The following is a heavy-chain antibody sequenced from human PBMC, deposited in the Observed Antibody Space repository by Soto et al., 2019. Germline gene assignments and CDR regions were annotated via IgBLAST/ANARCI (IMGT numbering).Heavy chain of an antibody. CDR1: GYTLTSNY. V-gene: IGHV1-46*01. CDR3: DASLPAAFYYYYMDV. CDR2: INPSGGST. J-gene: IGHJ6*03. D-gene: IGHD2-2*01. Sequence: ASVKVSCKASGYTLTSNYMHWVRQAPGQGLEWMGIINPSGGSTSSAQKFQGRVTMTRDTSTSTVYMELSSLRSEDTAVYYCDASLPAAFYYYYMDVWGKGTTVTVSS.